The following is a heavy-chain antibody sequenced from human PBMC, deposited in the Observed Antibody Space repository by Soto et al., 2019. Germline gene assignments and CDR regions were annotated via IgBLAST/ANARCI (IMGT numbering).Heavy chain of an antibody. Sequence: MRSGKGRGSSYICYGTSSFHKMPRKGLECMGRIDPSDSYTNYSPSFQGHVTISADKSISTAYLQWSSLKASDTAMYYCARQRYCSSTSCSYYYYGMDVWGQGTTVTVSS. CDR3: ARQRYCSSTSCSYYYYGMDV. V-gene: IGHV5-10-1*01. CDR1: GSSYICYG. D-gene: IGHD2-2*01. CDR2: IDPSDSYT. J-gene: IGHJ6*02.